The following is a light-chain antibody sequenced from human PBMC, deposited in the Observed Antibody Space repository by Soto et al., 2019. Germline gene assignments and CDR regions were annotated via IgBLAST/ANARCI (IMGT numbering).Light chain of an antibody. CDR1: SSDVGDYNY. J-gene: IGLJ1*01. CDR2: EVS. V-gene: IGLV2-14*01. CDR3: CSYTSSSAYV. Sequence: QLVLTQPASVSGSPGQSITISCTGTSSDVGDYNYVSWYQQHPGKAPKLLIYEVSNRPSGVSTRFSGSKSGNTASLTISGLQAEDEADYYCCSYTSSSAYVFGTGTKLTVL.